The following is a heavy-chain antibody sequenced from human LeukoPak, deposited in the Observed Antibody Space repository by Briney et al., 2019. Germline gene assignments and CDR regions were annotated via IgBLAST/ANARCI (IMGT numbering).Heavy chain of an antibody. CDR2: ISYDGSNK. CDR1: GFTFSSYG. Sequence: GGSLRLSCAASGFTFSSYGMPWVRQAPGKGLEWVAVISYDGSNKYYADSVKGRFTISRDNSKNTLYLQMNSLRAEDTAVYYCAKVQANPYYYYGMDVWGQGTTVTVSS. V-gene: IGHV3-30*18. J-gene: IGHJ6*02. CDR3: AKVQANPYYYYGMDV.